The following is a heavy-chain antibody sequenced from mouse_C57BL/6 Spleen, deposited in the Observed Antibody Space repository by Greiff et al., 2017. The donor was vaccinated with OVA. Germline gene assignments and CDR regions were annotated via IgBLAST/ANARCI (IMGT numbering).Heavy chain of an antibody. J-gene: IGHJ2*01. D-gene: IGHD2-2*01. CDR1: GYTFTDYE. Sequence: VQLQESGAELVRPGASVTLSCKASGYTFTDYEMHWVKQTPVHGLEWIGAIDPETGGTAYNQKFKGKAILTADKSSSTAYMELRSLTAEDSAVYYCPRDGWLRREDYWGQGTTLTVSS. V-gene: IGHV1-15*01. CDR3: PRDGWLRREDY. CDR2: IDPETGGT.